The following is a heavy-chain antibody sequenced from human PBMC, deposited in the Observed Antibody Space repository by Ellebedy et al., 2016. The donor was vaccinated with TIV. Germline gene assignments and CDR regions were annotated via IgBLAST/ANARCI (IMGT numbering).Heavy chain of an antibody. CDR3: ARQPQNGSYGLFP. V-gene: IGHV1-2*02. CDR1: GYTFTAFY. CDR2: INFNSGAT. D-gene: IGHD6-19*01. J-gene: IGHJ5*02. Sequence: ASVKVSCKASGYTFTAFYMHWVRQAPGQGLEWMGWINFNSGATKYIQNFQGRATMTRDMSTSTVYMGLSSLTSDDTAMYYCARQPQNGSYGLFPWGQGTLVTVSS.